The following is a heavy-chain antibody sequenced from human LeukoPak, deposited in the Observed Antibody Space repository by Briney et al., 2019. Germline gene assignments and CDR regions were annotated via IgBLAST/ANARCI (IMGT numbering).Heavy chain of an antibody. J-gene: IGHJ6*02. CDR1: GFTFSSYS. CDR2: ISSISSYI. CDR3: ARDYYDSSGYDYYYGMDV. Sequence: PGGSLRLSCAASGFTFSSYSMNWVRQAPGKGLKRVSSISSISSYIYYADSVNGRFTISRDNAKNSLYLQMNSLRAEDTAVYYCARDYYDSSGYDYYYGMDVWGQGTTVTVSS. V-gene: IGHV3-21*01. D-gene: IGHD3-22*01.